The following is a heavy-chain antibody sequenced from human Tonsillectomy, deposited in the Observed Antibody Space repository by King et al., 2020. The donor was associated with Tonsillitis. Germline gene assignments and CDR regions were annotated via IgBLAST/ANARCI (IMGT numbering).Heavy chain of an antibody. J-gene: IGHJ4*02. CDR3: AREDYYDSSGYN. Sequence: VQLVESGGGVVRPGGSLRLSCAASGFTFGDYGMSWVRQASGKGLEWVSGINWNGGRTGYADSVKGRFTISRDNAKNSLYLQMNSLRAEDTALYYCAREDYYDSSGYNWGQGTLVTVSS. D-gene: IGHD3-22*01. V-gene: IGHV3-20*04. CDR2: INWNGGRT. CDR1: GFTFGDYG.